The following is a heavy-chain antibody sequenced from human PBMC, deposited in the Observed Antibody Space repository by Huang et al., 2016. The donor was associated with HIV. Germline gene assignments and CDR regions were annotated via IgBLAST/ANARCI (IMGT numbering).Heavy chain of an antibody. Sequence: QVQLVQSGAEVTKPGASVKVSCKASGYTFTNYAINWVRQAPGQSLEWMGWLSGYNGKTNYARKGQGRVTMTKEASTSTAYIEMRSLISDDTAVYYWARERYYYDRSGYYAPVEYFHHWGQGTLVTVSS. CDR3: ARERYYYDRSGYYAPVEYFHH. D-gene: IGHD3-22*01. V-gene: IGHV1-18*01. CDR1: GYTFTNYA. J-gene: IGHJ1*01. CDR2: LSGYNGKT.